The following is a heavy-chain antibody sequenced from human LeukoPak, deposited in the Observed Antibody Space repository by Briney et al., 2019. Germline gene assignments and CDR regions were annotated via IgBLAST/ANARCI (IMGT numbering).Heavy chain of an antibody. J-gene: IGHJ4*02. CDR1: GYTFTSYG. V-gene: IGHV1-18*01. CDR3: ARNGVYSSGWFVGENYFDY. CDR2: ISAYNGNT. Sequence: ASVKVSCKASGYTFTSYGISWVRQAPGQGLEWMGWISAYNGNTNYAQKLQGRVTMTTDTSTSTAYMELRSLRSDDTAVYYCARNGVYSSGWFVGENYFDYWGQGTLVTVSS. D-gene: IGHD6-19*01.